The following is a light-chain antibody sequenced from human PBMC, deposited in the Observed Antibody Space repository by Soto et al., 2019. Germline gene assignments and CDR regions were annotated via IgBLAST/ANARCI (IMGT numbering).Light chain of an antibody. V-gene: IGKV3D-15*01. J-gene: IGKJ5*01. CDR3: QQYNNWPPIT. CDR2: GAS. CDR1: QSVSSY. Sequence: EIVMTQSPATLSVSPWERATLSCRASQSVSSYLAWYQQKPGQAPRLLIYGASTRATGIPARFSCSGSGTEFTLTISSLQSEDFAVYYCQQYNNWPPITFGQGTRLEIK.